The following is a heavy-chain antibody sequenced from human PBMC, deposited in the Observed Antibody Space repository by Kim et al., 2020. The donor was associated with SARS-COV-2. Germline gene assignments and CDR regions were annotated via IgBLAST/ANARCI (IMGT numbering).Heavy chain of an antibody. J-gene: IGHJ5*02. V-gene: IGHV4-4*02. CDR2: IYHSGST. CDR1: GGSISSSNW. CDR3: ASNAGYSGNWFDP. D-gene: IGHD6-13*01. Sequence: SETLSLTCAVSGGSISSSNWWSWVRQPPGKGLEWIGEIYHSGSTNYNPSLKSRVTISVDKSKNQFSLKLSSVTAADTAVYYCASNAGYSGNWFDPWGQGTLVTVSS.